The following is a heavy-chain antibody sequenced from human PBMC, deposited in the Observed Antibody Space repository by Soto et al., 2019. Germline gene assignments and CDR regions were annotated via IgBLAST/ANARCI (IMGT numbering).Heavy chain of an antibody. Sequence: QITLKESGPTLVKPTQTLTLTCTFSGFSLSTSGVGVVWIRQPPGKALEWLGIIYWDDDKRYSPSLKGRLSNPHDPSKSQVVLTMTNMDPVDTGTYYCAHNLVAGTSWFDPWGQGTLVTVSS. V-gene: IGHV2-5*02. CDR2: IYWDDDK. D-gene: IGHD6-19*01. J-gene: IGHJ5*02. CDR1: GFSLSTSGVG. CDR3: AHNLVAGTSWFDP.